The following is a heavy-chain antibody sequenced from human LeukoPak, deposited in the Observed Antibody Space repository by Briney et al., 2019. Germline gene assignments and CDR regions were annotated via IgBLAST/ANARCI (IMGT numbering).Heavy chain of an antibody. J-gene: IGHJ4*02. V-gene: IGHV3-23*01. CDR2: ISGSGGST. CDR1: GFTFSSYA. CDR3: AKDKGTIVVVPAAIAY. D-gene: IGHD2-2*02. Sequence: GGSLRLSCAASGFTFSSYAMHWVRQAPGKGLEWVSGISGSGGSTYYADSVKGRFTISRDNSKNTLYLQMNSLRAEDTAVYYCAKDKGTIVVVPAAIAYWGQGTLVTVSS.